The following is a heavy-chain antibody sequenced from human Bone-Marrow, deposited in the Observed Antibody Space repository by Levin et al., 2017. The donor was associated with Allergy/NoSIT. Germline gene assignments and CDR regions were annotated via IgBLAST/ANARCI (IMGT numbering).Heavy chain of an antibody. CDR1: GFTFSDYY. V-gene: IGHV3-11*01. J-gene: IGHJ2*01. CDR2: ISISGDTI. Sequence: GGSLRLSCAASGFTFSDYYMTWIRQAPGKGLEWVSYISISGDTIYNADSVKGRFTISRDNAKNSLYLEMNSLTADDTAVYYCAKGDAFFSYFDVWGRGTLVTVSS. D-gene: IGHD5-24*01. CDR3: AKGDAFFSYFDV.